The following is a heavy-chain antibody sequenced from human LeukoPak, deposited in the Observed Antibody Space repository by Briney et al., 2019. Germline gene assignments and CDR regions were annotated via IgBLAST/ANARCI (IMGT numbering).Heavy chain of an antibody. CDR1: GGSISSSYYY. CDR3: ARGYYYFDY. V-gene: IGHV4-39*07. Sequence: SETLSLTCTVSGGSISSSYYYWGWIRQPPGKGLEWIGSIYYSGSTYYNPSLKSRVTISVETSKSQFSLKLSSVTAADTAVYYCARGYYYFDYWGQGILVTVSS. D-gene: IGHD1-14*01. J-gene: IGHJ4*02. CDR2: IYYSGST.